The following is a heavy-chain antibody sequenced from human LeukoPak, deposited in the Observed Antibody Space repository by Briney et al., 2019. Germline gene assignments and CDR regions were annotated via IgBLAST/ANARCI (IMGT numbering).Heavy chain of an antibody. CDR3: AKQSEGYFDSRSYYYYFDY. Sequence: PVGSLRLSCAVSGFTFSSYGMSWVRQAPGKGLEWVSGVSVSGGSTYYADSVKGRFTISRDNSKNTLYLQMNSLRAEDTAIYYCAKQSEGYFDSRSYYYYFDYWGQGTLVTVSS. J-gene: IGHJ4*02. CDR2: VSVSGGST. V-gene: IGHV3-23*01. CDR1: GFTFSSYG. D-gene: IGHD3-22*01.